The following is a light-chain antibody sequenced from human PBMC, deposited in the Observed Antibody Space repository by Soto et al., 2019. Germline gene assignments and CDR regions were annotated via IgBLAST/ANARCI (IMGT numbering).Light chain of an antibody. V-gene: IGKV3-11*01. J-gene: IGKJ5*01. CDR2: DAS. Sequence: EIVLTQSPATLSLSPGERATLSCRASQSVRRYLAWYQQKPGQAPRLLIYDASTRATGIPARFSGSGSETDFTLTITSLEPEDFAVYFCHQRYNWPRVTFGQGTRLEIK. CDR1: QSVRRY. CDR3: HQRYNWPRVT.